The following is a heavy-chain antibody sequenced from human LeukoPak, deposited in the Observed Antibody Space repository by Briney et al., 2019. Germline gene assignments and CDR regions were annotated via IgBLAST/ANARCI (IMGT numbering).Heavy chain of an antibody. CDR2: IKQDGSEK. D-gene: IGHD3-22*01. Sequence: GGSLRLSCAASGFTFSSYWMSWVRQAPGKGLEWVANIKQDGSEKYYVDSVKGRFTISRDNAKNSLYLQMNSLRAEDTAVYYCARVQDYYDSSGYYIAYYYFDYWGQGTLVTVSS. V-gene: IGHV3-7*01. CDR1: GFTFSSYW. J-gene: IGHJ4*02. CDR3: ARVQDYYDSSGYYIAYYYFDY.